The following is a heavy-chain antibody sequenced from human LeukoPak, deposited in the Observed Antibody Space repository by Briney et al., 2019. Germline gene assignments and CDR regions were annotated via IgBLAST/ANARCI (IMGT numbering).Heavy chain of an antibody. D-gene: IGHD5-24*01. CDR3: ARGAMATTPFFDY. CDR2: VYYTGST. J-gene: IGHJ4*02. V-gene: IGHV4-59*01. CDR1: GGSITSYY. Sequence: SETLSLTCSVSGGSITSYYWTWIRQPPGRGLEWIGYVYYTGSTNFNPSLKSRVTMSLDTSRNQFSLKLTSLTAADTAVYYCARGAMATTPFFDYWGQGTLVTVSS.